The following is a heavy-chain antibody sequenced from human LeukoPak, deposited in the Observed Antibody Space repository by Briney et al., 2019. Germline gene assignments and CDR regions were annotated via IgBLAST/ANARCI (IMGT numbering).Heavy chain of an antibody. CDR1: GGSIGTYYYY. J-gene: IGHJ3*02. CDR3: VRHCCRTPSKRTFHI. CDR2: ISDGGST. Sequence: KPSETLSLTCTVSGGSIGTYYYYWVCMRPFPGKGLEWIGTISDGGSTYYNPSLESRVIISVDTSKNQFSLKLSSVTAADTAVYYCVRHCCRTPSKRTFHIWGQGTLVTVSS. D-gene: IGHD2-15*01. V-gene: IGHV4-39*01.